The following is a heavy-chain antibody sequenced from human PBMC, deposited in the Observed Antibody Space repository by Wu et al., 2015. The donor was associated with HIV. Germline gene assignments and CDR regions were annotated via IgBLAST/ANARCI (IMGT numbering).Heavy chain of an antibody. CDR1: GGTFSSYA. V-gene: IGHV1-69*13. J-gene: IGHJ5*02. CDR2: IIPIFGTA. CDR3: AREGGGYSGYGNNWFDP. Sequence: QVQLVQSGAEVKKPGSSVKVSCKASGGTFSSYAISWVRQAPGQGLEWMGRIIPIFGTANYAQKFQGRVTITADESTSTAYMELSSLRSEDTAVYYCAREGGGYSGYGNNWFDPWGQGTLVTVSS. D-gene: IGHD5-12*01.